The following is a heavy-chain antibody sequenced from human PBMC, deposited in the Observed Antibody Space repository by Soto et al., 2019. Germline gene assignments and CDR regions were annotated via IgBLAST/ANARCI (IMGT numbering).Heavy chain of an antibody. CDR1: GYTFTSYG. CDR3: ARLVGSGDNNWFDP. J-gene: IGHJ5*02. Sequence: QVQLVQSGAEVKEPGASVKVSCKTSGYTFTSYGLSWVRQAPGQGLEWMGWISAYNGNTNYARKLQGRVTMTTDTSTSTVYMELRRLRSDDSAVYYCARLVGSGDNNWFDPWGQGTLVTVSS. V-gene: IGHV1-18*04. CDR2: ISAYNGNT. D-gene: IGHD3-10*01.